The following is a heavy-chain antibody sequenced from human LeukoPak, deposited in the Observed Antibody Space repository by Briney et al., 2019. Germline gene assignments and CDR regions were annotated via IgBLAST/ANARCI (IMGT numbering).Heavy chain of an antibody. V-gene: IGHV3-30*02. CDR1: GFTFSSYG. D-gene: IGHD5-18*01. J-gene: IGHJ4*02. CDR3: AKGGRGYSYGSFDY. CDR2: IRYDGSNK. Sequence: PGGSLRLSCAASGFTFSSYGMHWVRQAPGKGLEWVAFIRYDGSNKYYADSAKGRFTIFRDNSKNTLYLQMNSLRAEDTAVYYCAKGGRGYSYGSFDYWGQGTLVTVSS.